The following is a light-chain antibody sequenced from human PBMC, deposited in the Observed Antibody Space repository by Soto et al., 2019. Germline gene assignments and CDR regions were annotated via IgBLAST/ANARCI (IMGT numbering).Light chain of an antibody. J-gene: IGLJ2*01. CDR3: RSYTSSSTVV. CDR2: DVS. Sequence: QSALTQPASVSGSPGQSITISCTGTSSDVGGYNYVSWYQHHPGKAPKLVIYDVSDRPSGVSNRFSGSKSGNTASLTISGLQAEDEADFYCRSYTSSSTVVFGGGTKLTVL. CDR1: SSDVGGYNY. V-gene: IGLV2-14*03.